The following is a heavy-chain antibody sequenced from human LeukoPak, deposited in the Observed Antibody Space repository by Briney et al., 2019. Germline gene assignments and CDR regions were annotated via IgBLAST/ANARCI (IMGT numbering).Heavy chain of an antibody. CDR3: AREGIIVVVPAAGRGWFDP. V-gene: IGHV4-34*01. CDR2: INHSGST. J-gene: IGHJ5*02. Sequence: PSETLSLTCAVYGGSFSGYYWSWIRQPPGKGLEWIGEINHSGSTNYNPSLKSRVTISLDTSKNQFSLRLSSVTAADTAVYYCAREGIIVVVPAAGRGWFDPWGQGTLVTVSS. D-gene: IGHD2-2*01. CDR1: GGSFSGYY.